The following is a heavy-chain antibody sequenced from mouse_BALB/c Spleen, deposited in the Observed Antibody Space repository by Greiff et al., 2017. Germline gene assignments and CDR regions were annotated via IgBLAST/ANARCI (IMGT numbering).Heavy chain of an antibody. CDR1: GYTFTSYT. CDR2: INPSSGYT. D-gene: IGHD2-1*01. J-gene: IGHJ3*01. Sequence: LQESGAELARPGASVKMSCKASGYTFTSYTMHWVKQRPGQGLEWIGYINPSSGYTNYNQKFKDKATLTADKSSSTAYMQLSSLTSEDSAVYYCAREGGYYGNPTSWFAYWGQGTLVTVSA. V-gene: IGHV1-4*01. CDR3: AREGGYYGNPTSWFAY.